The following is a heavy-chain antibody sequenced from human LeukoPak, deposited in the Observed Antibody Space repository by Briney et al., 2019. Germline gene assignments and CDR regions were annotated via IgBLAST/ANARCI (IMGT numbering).Heavy chain of an antibody. V-gene: IGHV3-66*01. Sequence: GGSLRLSCAASGFSVSNNYMSWVRQAPGKGLEWVSVIYSGGSTFYADSVKGRFTISRDNSKNTLYLQMNSLRAEDTAVYYCASDSYSPEYFEHWGQGTLVTVSS. D-gene: IGHD2-15*01. CDR1: GFSVSNNY. J-gene: IGHJ1*01. CDR2: IYSGGST. CDR3: ASDSYSPEYFEH.